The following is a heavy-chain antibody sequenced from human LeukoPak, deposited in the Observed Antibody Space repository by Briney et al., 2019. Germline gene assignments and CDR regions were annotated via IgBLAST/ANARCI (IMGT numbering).Heavy chain of an antibody. V-gene: IGHV3-30*18. Sequence: HTGGSLRLSCAASGFTFSSYGMHWVPQSPGKGLEWLAVISYSGSAKYYADSVKGRFTISKDNAKNTLYQQMNSLRADDPAFYYGAKYLVRVLTFDWFAGDYWGQGTLVTVSS. J-gene: IGHJ4*02. D-gene: IGHD3-9*01. CDR3: AKYLVRVLTFDWFAGDY. CDR1: GFTFSSYG. CDR2: ISYSGSAK.